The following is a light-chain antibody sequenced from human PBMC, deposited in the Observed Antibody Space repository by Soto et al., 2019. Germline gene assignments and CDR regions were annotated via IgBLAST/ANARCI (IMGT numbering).Light chain of an antibody. V-gene: IGKV3-11*01. CDR1: QSVGSY. CDR2: DTS. Sequence: EIVLTQSPATLSLSPGERATLSCRASQSVGSYLAWYQQKPGQAPRLLIYDTSNRATGIPARFSGSGSGTDFTLTISSLEPEDFAVYYCQQRYDWLTVGGGTKVEIK. J-gene: IGKJ4*01. CDR3: QQRYDWLT.